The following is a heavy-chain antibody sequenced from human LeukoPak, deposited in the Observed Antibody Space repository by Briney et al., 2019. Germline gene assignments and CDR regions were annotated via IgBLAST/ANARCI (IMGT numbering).Heavy chain of an antibody. CDR2: ISGSGGST. J-gene: IGHJ2*01. V-gene: IGHV3-23*01. CDR3: AKDSFSAAAGTGWYFDL. D-gene: IGHD6-13*01. Sequence: PGGSLRLSCAASGFTFSSYAMSWVRQAPGKGLEWVSAISGSGGSTYYADSVKGRFTISRDNSKNTLYLQMNSLRAEDTAVYYCAKDSFSAAAGTGWYFDLWGRGTLVTASS. CDR1: GFTFSSYA.